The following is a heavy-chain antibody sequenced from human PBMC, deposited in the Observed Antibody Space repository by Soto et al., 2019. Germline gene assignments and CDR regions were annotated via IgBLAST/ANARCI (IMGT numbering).Heavy chain of an antibody. Sequence: GGSLRLSCAASGFTVSSNYMSWVRQAPGKGLEWVSVIYSGGSTYYADSVKGRFTISRDNSKNTLYLQMNSLRAEDTAVYYCARAPCSGGSCYSRYYYGMDVWGQGTTVTVSS. J-gene: IGHJ6*02. CDR3: ARAPCSGGSCYSRYYYGMDV. CDR1: GFTVSSNY. D-gene: IGHD2-15*01. CDR2: IYSGGST. V-gene: IGHV3-53*01.